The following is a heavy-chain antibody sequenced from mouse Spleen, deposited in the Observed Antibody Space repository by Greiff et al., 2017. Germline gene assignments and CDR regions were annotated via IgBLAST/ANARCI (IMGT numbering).Heavy chain of an antibody. D-gene: IGHD2-4*01. J-gene: IGHJ2*01. CDR2: IYPGDGDT. CDR1: GYAFSSYW. V-gene: IGHV1-80*01. CDR3: ARDGVITRFDY. Sequence: QVQLQQSGAELVKPGASVKISCKASGYAFSSYWMNWVKQRPGKGLEWIGQIYPGDGDTNYNGKFKGKATLTADKSSSTAYMQLSSLTSEDSAVYFCARDGVITRFDYWGQGTTLTVSS.